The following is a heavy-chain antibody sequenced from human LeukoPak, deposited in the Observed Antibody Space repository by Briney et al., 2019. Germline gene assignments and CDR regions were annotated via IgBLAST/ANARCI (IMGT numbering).Heavy chain of an antibody. CDR1: GFTFSNYW. J-gene: IGHJ6*02. D-gene: IGHD2-8*01. V-gene: IGHV3-7*01. CDR2: IKQDGSEK. Sequence: GGSLRLSCAASGFTFSNYWMNWVRQAPGKGLEWVANIKQDGSEKDYVDSVKGRFTISRDNAKNSLYLQMNSLRAEDTAVYYCARSNGFGMDVWGQGTTVTVSS. CDR3: ARSNGFGMDV.